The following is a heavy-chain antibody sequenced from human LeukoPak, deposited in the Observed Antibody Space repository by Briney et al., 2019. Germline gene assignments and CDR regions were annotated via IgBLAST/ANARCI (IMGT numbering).Heavy chain of an antibody. J-gene: IGHJ4*02. D-gene: IGHD3-3*01. CDR3: AKDLFRYYDFWSGYYIDY. CDR2: IRYDGSNK. Sequence: GGSLRLSCAASGFTFSSYGMHWVRQAPGKGLEWVAFIRYDGSNKYYADPVKGRFTISRDNSKNTLYLQMNSPRAEDTAVYYCAKDLFRYYDFWSGYYIDYWGQGTLVTVS. V-gene: IGHV3-30*02. CDR1: GFTFSSYG.